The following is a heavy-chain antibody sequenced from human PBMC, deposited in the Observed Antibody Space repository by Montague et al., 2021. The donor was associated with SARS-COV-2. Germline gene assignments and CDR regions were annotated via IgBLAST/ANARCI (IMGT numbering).Heavy chain of an antibody. J-gene: IGHJ3*02. CDR2: IYYSGST. D-gene: IGHD6-19*01. CDR3: ARGSGWMGNAFDI. V-gene: IGHV4-59*01. CDR1: CGSISSYY. Sequence: SETLSLTCTVSCGSISSYYWSWIRQPPGRGLEWIGYIYYSGSTXXXPSXRGRVTISVDTSKNQFSLKLSSVTAADTAVYYCARGSGWMGNAFDIWGQGTMVTVSS.